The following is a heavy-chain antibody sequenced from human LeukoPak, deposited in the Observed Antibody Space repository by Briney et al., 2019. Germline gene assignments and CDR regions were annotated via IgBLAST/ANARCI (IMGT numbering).Heavy chain of an antibody. CDR2: INHSGST. CDR3: ARVPAEVDTAMSGLDV. Sequence: SETLSLTSAVYGGSFSGYYWSWIRQAPGKGLEWIGEINHSGSTNYYPSLKSRVTISVDTSKNQFSLKLSSVTAADTAVYYCARVPAEVDTAMSGLDVWGQGTTVTVSS. J-gene: IGHJ6*02. CDR1: GGSFSGYY. D-gene: IGHD5-18*01. V-gene: IGHV4-34*01.